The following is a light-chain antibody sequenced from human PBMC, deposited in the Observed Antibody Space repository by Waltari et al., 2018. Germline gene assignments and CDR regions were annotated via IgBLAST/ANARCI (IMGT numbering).Light chain of an antibody. Sequence: DIQMTQSPSSLSASLGDRVTITCRASPSVLTYLNWYQQNPGKAPELLIYGASSLQSGVPSRFSGSGSGTDFTLTISSLQPEDSAIYYCQQSHNTPPYTFGQGTKLEFQ. J-gene: IGKJ2*01. CDR3: QQSHNTPPYT. V-gene: IGKV1-39*01. CDR2: GAS. CDR1: PSVLTY.